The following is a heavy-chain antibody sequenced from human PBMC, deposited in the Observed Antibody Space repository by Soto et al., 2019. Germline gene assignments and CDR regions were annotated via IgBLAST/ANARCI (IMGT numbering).Heavy chain of an antibody. CDR2: ISGYSGNA. CDR3: AKRTSGTTGGESDY. V-gene: IGHV1-18*04. D-gene: IGHD4-17*01. J-gene: IGHJ4*02. Sequence: QVQVMQSGAEVKKPGDSVKVSCKTSGYIFSDYGINWVRQAPGQGLEWMGWISGYSGNANLEQKFQGRVTMNTDKSTRTAYMELRRLRSDDTAVYYCAKRTSGTTGGESDYWGQGTLVTVSS. CDR1: GYIFSDYG.